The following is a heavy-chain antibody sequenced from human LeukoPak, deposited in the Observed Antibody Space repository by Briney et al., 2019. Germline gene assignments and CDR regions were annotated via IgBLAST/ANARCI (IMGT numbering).Heavy chain of an antibody. CDR1: GFTLSSYA. V-gene: IGHV3-23*01. Sequence: PGGSQRLSCTASGFTLSSYAMSWVRQAPGEGLEWVSTISGSADNTNYAEAVEGRFTISRDNSKNTMYLQMNSLRAEDTAVYYCVRDLESNYWGQGTLVTVSS. CDR2: ISGSADNT. D-gene: IGHD3-10*01. J-gene: IGHJ4*02. CDR3: VRDLESNY.